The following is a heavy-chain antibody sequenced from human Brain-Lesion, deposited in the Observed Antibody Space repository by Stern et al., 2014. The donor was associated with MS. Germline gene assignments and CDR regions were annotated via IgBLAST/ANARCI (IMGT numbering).Heavy chain of an antibody. CDR3: ASGYRIFDY. Sequence: VQLVESGPGLVKPSQTLSLTCTVSGGSISSGSDYWSWIRQPVGKGLEWIGRIPPSGSAFYTPSLKRRVTISTDTSMNQFSLELNSATAADTAIYYCASGYRIFDYWGQGILVTVSS. CDR2: IPPSGSA. J-gene: IGHJ4*02. CDR1: GGSISSGSDY. D-gene: IGHD5-18*01. V-gene: IGHV4-61*02.